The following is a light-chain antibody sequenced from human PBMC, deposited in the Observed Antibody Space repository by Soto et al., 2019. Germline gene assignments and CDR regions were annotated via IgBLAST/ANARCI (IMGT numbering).Light chain of an antibody. CDR3: QQSYFTPIT. Sequence: DIQMTQSLSSLSAYVGDRVTITRRASQNIKTYLHWYQQKSGKAPKLLIYSASRLQSGVPSRFTGSGSETDFTLTIDSLQPEDFATYFCQQSYFTPITFGQGTRLEIK. CDR1: QNIKTY. J-gene: IGKJ5*01. V-gene: IGKV1-39*01. CDR2: SAS.